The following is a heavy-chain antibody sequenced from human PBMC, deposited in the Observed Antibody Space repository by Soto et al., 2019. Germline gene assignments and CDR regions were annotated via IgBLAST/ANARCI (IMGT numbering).Heavy chain of an antibody. CDR2: INTHGSST. J-gene: IGHJ4*02. CDR1: GFTFSSYW. CDR3: VRQASFDY. V-gene: IGHV3-74*03. Sequence: SLRLSCAASGFTFSSYWMHWVRQAPGEGLMWVSQINTHGSSTTYADSVEGRFTISRDNAKNTLYLQMNSLRTDDTAVYYCVRQASFDYWGRGTLVTVSS.